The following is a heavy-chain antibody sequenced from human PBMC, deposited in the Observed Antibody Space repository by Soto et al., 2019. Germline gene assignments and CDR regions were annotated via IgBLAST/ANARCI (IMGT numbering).Heavy chain of an antibody. J-gene: IGHJ5*02. D-gene: IGHD3-10*01. Sequence: SVKVSCKASGGTFSIYTISWVLQAPGQGLEWMGRIIPILGIANYAQKFQGRVTITADKSTSTAYMELSSLRSEDTAVYYCARDLTMVRGVNSYNWFDPWGQGTLVTVSS. V-gene: IGHV1-69*04. CDR3: ARDLTMVRGVNSYNWFDP. CDR2: IIPILGIA. CDR1: GGTFSIYT.